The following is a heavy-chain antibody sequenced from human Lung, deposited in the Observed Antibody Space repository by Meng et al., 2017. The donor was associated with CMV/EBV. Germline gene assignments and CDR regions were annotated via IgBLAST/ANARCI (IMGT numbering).Heavy chain of an antibody. CDR3: ARARSPTHCDY. Sequence: GGSLRLXCTAPGFTFSTCDFHWVRQPTGKGLEWVSSIGTVGDTYSIGSVKGRFIISREDAKNSVYLQMNGLRGGDTGLYYCARARSPTHCDYWGQGALVTVSS. CDR2: IGTVGDT. CDR1: GFTFSTCD. J-gene: IGHJ4*02. V-gene: IGHV3-13*01.